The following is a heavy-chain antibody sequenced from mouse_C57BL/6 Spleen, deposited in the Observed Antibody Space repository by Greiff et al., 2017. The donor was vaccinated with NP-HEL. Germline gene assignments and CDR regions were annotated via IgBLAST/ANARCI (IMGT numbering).Heavy chain of an antibody. CDR2: ISSGGDYI. Sequence: DVHLVESGEGLVKPGGSLKLSCAASGFTFSSYAMSWVRQTPEKRLEWVAYISSGGDYIYYADTVKGRFTISRDNARNTLYLQMSSLKSEDTAMYYCTRDRGTTVVAKGAMDYWGQGTSVTVSS. D-gene: IGHD1-1*01. V-gene: IGHV5-9-1*02. J-gene: IGHJ4*01. CDR3: TRDRGTTVVAKGAMDY. CDR1: GFTFSSYA.